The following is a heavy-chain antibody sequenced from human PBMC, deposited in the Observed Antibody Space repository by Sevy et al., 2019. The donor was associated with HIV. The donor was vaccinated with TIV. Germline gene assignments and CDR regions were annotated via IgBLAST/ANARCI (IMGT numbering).Heavy chain of an antibody. Sequence: GGSLRLSCAASGFTFSSYWMNRIRQAPGKGLEWVANIKQGGSEKYYVDSVKGRFTISRDNAKNSLYLEMNTLRAEDTAVYYCATSGGETWGQGTLVTVSS. J-gene: IGHJ5*02. CDR1: GFTFSSYW. V-gene: IGHV3-7*01. D-gene: IGHD3-16*01. CDR2: IKQGGSEK. CDR3: ATSGGET.